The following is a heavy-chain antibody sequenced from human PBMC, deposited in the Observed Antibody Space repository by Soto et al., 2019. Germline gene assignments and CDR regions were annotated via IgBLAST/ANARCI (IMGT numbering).Heavy chain of an antibody. V-gene: IGHV6-1*01. D-gene: IGHD5-18*01. CDR1: GDSFSSNSAA. J-gene: IGHJ3*02. CDR2: TYYRSKWYN. CDR3: ARAVLVTAMASWDAFDI. Sequence: PSQTLSLTCAISGDSFSSNSAAWNWIRQSPSRGLEWLGGTYYRSKWYNDYAVSVKSRITINPDTSKNQFSLQLNSVTPEDTAVYYCARAVLVTAMASWDAFDIWGQGTMVTVSS.